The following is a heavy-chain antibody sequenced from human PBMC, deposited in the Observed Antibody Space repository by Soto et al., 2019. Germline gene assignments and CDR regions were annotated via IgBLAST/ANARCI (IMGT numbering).Heavy chain of an antibody. Sequence: QVQLQQWGAGLLKPSETLSLTCAVYGGSFSGYYWSWIRQPPGKGLEWIGEINHSGSTNYNPSLKSRVTISEDTSKNQFSLKLSSVTAADTAVYYCARGQDIVVVVAATQDAFDIWGQGTMVTVSS. V-gene: IGHV4-34*01. CDR3: ARGQDIVVVVAATQDAFDI. D-gene: IGHD2-15*01. J-gene: IGHJ3*02. CDR1: GGSFSGYY. CDR2: INHSGST.